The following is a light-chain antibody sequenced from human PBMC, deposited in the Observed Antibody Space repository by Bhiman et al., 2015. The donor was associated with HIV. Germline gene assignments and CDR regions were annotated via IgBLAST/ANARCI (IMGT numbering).Light chain of an antibody. J-gene: IGLJ1*01. CDR3: SSYTSSSLCV. Sequence: QSALTQPPSTSGSPGQSLTISCTGTSSDIGSTNYVSWYQQLPGKAPKLMIYDVSKRPSGVSNRFSGSKSGNTASLTISGLQAEDEADYYCSSYTSSSLCVFGTGTEVTVL. V-gene: IGLV2-14*03. CDR2: DVS. CDR1: SSDIGSTNY.